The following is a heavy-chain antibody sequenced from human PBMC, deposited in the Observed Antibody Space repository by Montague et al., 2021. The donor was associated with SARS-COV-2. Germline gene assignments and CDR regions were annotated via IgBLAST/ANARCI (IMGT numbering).Heavy chain of an antibody. D-gene: IGHD3-22*01. Sequence: SDTLSLTCTVSGGSISSYYWSWIRQPPGKGLEWIGYIYYSGSTNYNPSLKSRVTISVDTSKNQFSLKLSSVTAADTAVYYCAGRGMGYDSSGYPPDAFDIWGQGTMVTVSS. J-gene: IGHJ3*02. CDR1: GGSISSYY. CDR2: IYYSGST. V-gene: IGHV4-59*07. CDR3: AGRGMGYDSSGYPPDAFDI.